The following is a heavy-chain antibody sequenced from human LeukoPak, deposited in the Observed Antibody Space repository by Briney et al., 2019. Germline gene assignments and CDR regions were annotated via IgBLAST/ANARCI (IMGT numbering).Heavy chain of an antibody. Sequence: ASVKDSCKASGYTFTGYYIHWVRQAPGQGLEWMGWINPNSGGTNYAQKFQGRVTMTRDTSISTAYMELSRLSSDDTAVYYCARPYGSGQYNWFDPWGQGTLVTVSS. CDR3: ARPYGSGQYNWFDP. CDR1: GYTFTGYY. V-gene: IGHV1-2*02. D-gene: IGHD3-10*01. J-gene: IGHJ5*02. CDR2: INPNSGGT.